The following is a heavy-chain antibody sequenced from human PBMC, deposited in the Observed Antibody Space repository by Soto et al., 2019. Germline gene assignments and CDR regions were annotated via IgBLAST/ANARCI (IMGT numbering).Heavy chain of an antibody. CDR2: IRAYNGDT. V-gene: IGHV1-18*01. CDR1: GYTFTAYV. CDR3: ARAGAAPYYYYGLDV. Sequence: ASVKVSCKTSGYTFTAYVIYWVRQAPGQGLEWMGWIRAYNGDTNYAQKFQTRVTMTTDKSTDTAYMDLRSLTSDDTAIYYCARAGAAPYYYYGLDVWGQGTTVTVSS. J-gene: IGHJ6*02. D-gene: IGHD3-10*01.